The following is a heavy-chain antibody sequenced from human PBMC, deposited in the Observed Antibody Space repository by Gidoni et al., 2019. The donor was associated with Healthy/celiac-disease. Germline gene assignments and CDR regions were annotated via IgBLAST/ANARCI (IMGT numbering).Heavy chain of an antibody. CDR1: GFTFSTYA. CDR3: VKGGSSWSSYDAFDI. CDR2: ISSNGGST. J-gene: IGHJ3*02. D-gene: IGHD1-26*01. Sequence: EVQLVEYGGGLVQPGGSRRLSGSASGFTFSTYAMHWVRQAPGKGLEYVSAISSNGGSTYYADSVKGRFNISRDNSKNTLYLQMSSLRAEDTAVYYCVKGGSSWSSYDAFDIWGQGTMVTVSS. V-gene: IGHV3-64D*06.